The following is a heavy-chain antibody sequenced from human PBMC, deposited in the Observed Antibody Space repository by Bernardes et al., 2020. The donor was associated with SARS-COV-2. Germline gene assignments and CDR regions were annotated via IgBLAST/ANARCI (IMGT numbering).Heavy chain of an antibody. CDR2: ISGNSRSV. CDR3: AKGPSVRLTETTVFDS. Sequence: GGSLRLSCAASGFTFSDFAMSWVRQAPGKEPEWVAGISGNSRSVYYVDPAKGRFSISRDNSKNTLFLEMTSLRAEDTAMYFCAKGPSVRLTETTVFDSWGQGTLVSVSS. CDR1: GFTFSDFA. D-gene: IGHD1-20*01. J-gene: IGHJ5*01. V-gene: IGHV3-23*01.